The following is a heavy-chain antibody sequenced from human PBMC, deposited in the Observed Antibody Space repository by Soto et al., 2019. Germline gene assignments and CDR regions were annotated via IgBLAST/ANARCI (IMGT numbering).Heavy chain of an antibody. J-gene: IGHJ4*02. CDR3: ARVGGTVVTFFDY. V-gene: IGHV4-59*01. CDR2: IYYSGST. D-gene: IGHD2-15*01. CDR1: GGSISSYY. Sequence: PSETLSLTCTVYGGSISSYYWSWIRQPPGKGLEWIGYIYYSGSTNYNPSLKSRVTISVDTSKNQFSLKLSSVTAADTAVYYCARVGGTVVTFFDYWGQGTLVTVSS.